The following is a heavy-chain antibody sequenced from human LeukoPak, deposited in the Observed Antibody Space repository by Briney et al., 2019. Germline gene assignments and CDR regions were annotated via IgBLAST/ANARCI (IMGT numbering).Heavy chain of an antibody. Sequence: ASVKVSCKASGYTFTSYAMHWVRQAPGQGLEWMGWISAYNGNTNYAQKLQGRVTMTTDTSTSTAYMELRSLRSDDTAVYYCARYPIVVVPAAHMDVWGKGTTVTVSS. CDR2: ISAYNGNT. J-gene: IGHJ6*03. CDR3: ARYPIVVVPAAHMDV. CDR1: GYTFTSYA. V-gene: IGHV1-18*01. D-gene: IGHD2-2*01.